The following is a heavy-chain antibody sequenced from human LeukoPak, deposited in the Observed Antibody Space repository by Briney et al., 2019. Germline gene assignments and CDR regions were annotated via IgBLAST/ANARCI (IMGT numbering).Heavy chain of an antibody. CDR1: GYSISSGYY. D-gene: IGHD2-15*01. CDR2: IYHSGST. J-gene: IGHJ5*02. Sequence: SETLSLTCTVSGYSISSGYYWGWIRQPPGKGLEWIGSIYHSGSTYYNPSLKSRVTISVDTSKNQFSLKLSSVTAADTAVYYCARHIVVVVADTSWFDPWGQGTLVTVSS. V-gene: IGHV4-38-2*02. CDR3: ARHIVVVVADTSWFDP.